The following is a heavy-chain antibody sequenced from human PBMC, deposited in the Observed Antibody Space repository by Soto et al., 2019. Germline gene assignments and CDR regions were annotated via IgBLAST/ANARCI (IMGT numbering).Heavy chain of an antibody. D-gene: IGHD3-22*01. CDR2: IYYSGST. V-gene: IGHV4-39*01. J-gene: IGHJ4*02. CDR1: GGSISSSSYY. Sequence: QLQLQESGPGLVKPSETLSLTCTVSGGSISSSSYYWGWIRQPPGKGLEWIGSIYYSGSTYYNPSLKSRVTISVDTSKNQFSLKLSSVTAADTAVYYCARYVTEYYYDSSGLYYWGQGTLVTVSS. CDR3: ARYVTEYYYDSSGLYY.